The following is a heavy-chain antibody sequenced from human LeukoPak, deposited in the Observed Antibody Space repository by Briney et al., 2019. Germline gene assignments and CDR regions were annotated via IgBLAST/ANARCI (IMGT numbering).Heavy chain of an antibody. V-gene: IGHV3-30*18. D-gene: IGHD6-13*01. CDR2: LSYDGSNK. CDR3: AKVSLAADI. CDR1: GFTFSSYG. Sequence: PGGSLRLSCAASGFTFSSYGMHWVRQAPGKGLEWVAVLSYDGSNKYYADSVKGRFTISRDNSKNTLYLQMNSLRAEDTAVYYCAKVSLAADIWGQGTMVTVSS. J-gene: IGHJ3*02.